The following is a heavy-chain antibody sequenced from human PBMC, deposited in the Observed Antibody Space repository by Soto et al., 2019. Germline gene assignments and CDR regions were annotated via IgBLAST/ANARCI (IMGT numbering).Heavy chain of an antibody. CDR2: INHSGST. V-gene: IGHV4-34*01. CDR3: ARVPRYYYYYYMDV. CDR1: GGSFSGYY. Sequence: TSETLSLTCAVYGGSFSGYYWSWIRQPPGKGLEWIGEINHSGSTNYNPSLKSRVTISVDTSKNQFSLKLSSVTAADTAVYYCARVPRYYYYYYMDVWGKGTTVTVSS. J-gene: IGHJ6*03.